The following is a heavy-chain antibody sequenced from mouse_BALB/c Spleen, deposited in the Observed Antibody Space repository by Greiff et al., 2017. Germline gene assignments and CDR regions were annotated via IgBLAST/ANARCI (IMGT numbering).Heavy chain of an antibody. J-gene: IGHJ2*01. CDR1: GYSFTSYW. V-gene: IGHV1-5*01. CDR3: TRELGLREGYYFDY. D-gene: IGHD3-1*01. Sequence: VQLQQSGTVLARPGASVKMSCKASGYSFTSYWMHWVKQRPGQGLEWIGAIYPGNSDTSYNQKFKGKAKLTAVTSASTAYMELSSLTNEDSAVYYCTRELGLREGYYFDYWGQGTTLTVSS. CDR2: IYPGNSDT.